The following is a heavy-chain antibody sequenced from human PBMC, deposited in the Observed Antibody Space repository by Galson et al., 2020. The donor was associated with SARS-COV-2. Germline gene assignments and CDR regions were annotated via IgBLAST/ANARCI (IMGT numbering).Heavy chain of an antibody. CDR1: GFTFNGYA. Sequence: GGSLRLSCAASGFTFNGYAMHWVRQAAGKGLEYVSAITSNGGSTFYAKSVKGRFIISRDNFKNTLYLQMGSLRPEDTAVYYCARSRGYSYGSNPLDYWGRGTLVTVSS. D-gene: IGHD5-12*01. CDR3: ARSRGYSYGSNPLDY. V-gene: IGHV3-64*01. J-gene: IGHJ4*02. CDR2: ITSNGGST.